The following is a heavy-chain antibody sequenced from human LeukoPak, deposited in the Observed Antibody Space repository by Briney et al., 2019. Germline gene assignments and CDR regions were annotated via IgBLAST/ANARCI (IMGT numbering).Heavy chain of an antibody. J-gene: IGHJ4*02. D-gene: IGHD5-18*01. CDR3: ARDNGYSYGIDY. CDR2: ALYTGST. CDR1: GGSISSYF. Sequence: SETLSLTCSVSGGSISSYFWSWIRQAPGKGLEWVGYALYTGSTEYNPALESRVTISLDTSNNQFSLRLSSVTAADTAVYYCARDNGYSYGIDYWGQGRLVTVSS. V-gene: IGHV4-59*01.